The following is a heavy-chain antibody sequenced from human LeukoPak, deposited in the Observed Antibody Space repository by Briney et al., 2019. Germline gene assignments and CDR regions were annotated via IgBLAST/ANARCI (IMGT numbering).Heavy chain of an antibody. D-gene: IGHD6-19*01. Sequence: PSETLSLTCTVSGGSVSKNTYHWGWVRQPPGRGLEWIAYIYYIGNTNYNPSLKSPATISIDTSKNQFSLTLSSVTAADTAVYYCARFRSSGWYYFDSWGQGMPVSVSS. CDR1: GGSVSKNTYH. J-gene: IGHJ4*02. CDR2: IYYIGNT. V-gene: IGHV4-61*05. CDR3: ARFRSSGWYYFDS.